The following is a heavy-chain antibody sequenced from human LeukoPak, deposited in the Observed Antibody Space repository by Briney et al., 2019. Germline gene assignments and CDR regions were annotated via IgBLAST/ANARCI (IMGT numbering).Heavy chain of an antibody. D-gene: IGHD2-21*01. CDR2: ISYDGSNK. CDR3: AREGDAYKYGMDV. V-gene: IGHV3-30*04. Sequence: GRSLRLSCAASGFTFSSYAMHWVRQAPGKGLEWVAVISYDGSNKYYADSVKGRFTISRDNSKNTLYLQLNSLRAEDTAVYYCAREGDAYKYGMDVWGQGTTVTVSS. J-gene: IGHJ6*02. CDR1: GFTFSSYA.